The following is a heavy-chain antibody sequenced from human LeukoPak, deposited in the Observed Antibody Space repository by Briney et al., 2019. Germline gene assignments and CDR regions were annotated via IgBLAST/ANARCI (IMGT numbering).Heavy chain of an antibody. CDR2: ISWNSGSI. CDR1: GFTFDDYA. J-gene: IGHJ4*02. D-gene: IGHD1-26*01. Sequence: PGGSLRLSCAASGFTFDDYAMHWVRQAPGKGLEWVSGISWNSGSIGYADSVKGRFTISRDNAKNTLYLQMNSLRAEDTAVYYCARDGWELLLEPLDYWGQGTLVTVSS. V-gene: IGHV3-9*01. CDR3: ARDGWELLLEPLDY.